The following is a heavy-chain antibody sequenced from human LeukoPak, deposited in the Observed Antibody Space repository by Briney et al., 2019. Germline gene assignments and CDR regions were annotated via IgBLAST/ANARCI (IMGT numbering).Heavy chain of an antibody. V-gene: IGHV3-9*01. CDR2: ISWNSGSI. Sequence: GGSLRLSCAASGFTFDDYAMHWVRQAPGKGLEWVSGISWNSGSIGYADSVKGRFTISRDNAKNSLYLHMNSLRAEDTALYYCAKGNYYYMDVWGKGTTVTISS. J-gene: IGHJ6*03. CDR1: GFTFDDYA. CDR3: AKGNYYYMDV.